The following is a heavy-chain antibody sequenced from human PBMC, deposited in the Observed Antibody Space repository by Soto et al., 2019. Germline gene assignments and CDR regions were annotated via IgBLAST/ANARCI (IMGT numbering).Heavy chain of an antibody. J-gene: IGHJ6*02. CDR3: ARDSLAAAGDYGMDV. CDR2: IYHSGST. V-gene: IGHV4-4*02. Sequence: PSETLSLTCAVSGGSISISNWCSCVRQPPGKGLEWIGEIYHSGSTNYNPSLKSRVTISVDKSKNQFSLKLSSVTAADTAVYYCARDSLAAAGDYGMDVWGQGTTVTVSS. D-gene: IGHD6-13*01. CDR1: GGSISISNW.